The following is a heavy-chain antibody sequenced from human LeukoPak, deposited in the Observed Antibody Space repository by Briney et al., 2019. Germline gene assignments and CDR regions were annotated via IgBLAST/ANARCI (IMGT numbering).Heavy chain of an antibody. Sequence: GSLRLSCVASGFTFSDHWMHWVRQAPGKGLVWVSRIRNDGGETNYADSVKGRFTISRDNAKNTLFLQMNSLRAEDTAVYYCAKGDIVATIGAFDIWGQGTMVTVSS. J-gene: IGHJ3*02. V-gene: IGHV3-74*01. D-gene: IGHD5-12*01. CDR2: IRNDGGET. CDR3: AKGDIVATIGAFDI. CDR1: GFTFSDHW.